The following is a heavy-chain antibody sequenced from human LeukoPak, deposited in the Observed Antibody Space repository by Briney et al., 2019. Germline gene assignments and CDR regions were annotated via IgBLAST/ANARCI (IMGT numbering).Heavy chain of an antibody. D-gene: IGHD3/OR15-3a*01. V-gene: IGHV3-7*01. CDR3: AREVFPGGLLITAFDH. J-gene: IGHJ4*02. CDR2: INEGGSRD. Sequence: QPGGSLRLSCDVSGFTFSMYWMTWVRQAPGKGLEWVANINEGGSRDWYVDSLKGRFTISRDNARNSVYLQMNGPRVEDTAVYYCAREVFPGGLLITAFDHWGQGALVTVSS. CDR1: GFTFSMYW.